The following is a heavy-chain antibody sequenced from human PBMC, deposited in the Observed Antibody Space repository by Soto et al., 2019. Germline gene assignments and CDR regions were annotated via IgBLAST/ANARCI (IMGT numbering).Heavy chain of an antibody. J-gene: IGHJ4*02. CDR2: INPNSGGT. Sequence: QVQLVQSGAEVKKPGASVKVSCKASGYTFTGYYMHWVRKAPGQGLEWRGWINPNSGGTNYAKKFQGRVTMTRETSISTAYMELSRLRSDETAVYYCARDSGGGDIDYWGQGTLVTVSS. V-gene: IGHV1-2*02. CDR1: GYTFTGYY. D-gene: IGHD5-12*01. CDR3: ARDSGGGDIDY.